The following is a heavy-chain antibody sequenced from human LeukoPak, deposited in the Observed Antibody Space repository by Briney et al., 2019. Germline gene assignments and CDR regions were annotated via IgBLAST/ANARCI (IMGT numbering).Heavy chain of an antibody. Sequence: GGSLRLSCAASGFTFSSYAMSWVRQAPGKGLEWVSAISGSGGSTYYADSVKGRFTIPRDNSKNTLYLQMNSLRAEDTAVYYCAKALWYSGSYLANYWGQGTLVTVSS. J-gene: IGHJ4*02. CDR2: ISGSGGST. D-gene: IGHD1-26*01. CDR1: GFTFSSYA. CDR3: AKALWYSGSYLANY. V-gene: IGHV3-23*01.